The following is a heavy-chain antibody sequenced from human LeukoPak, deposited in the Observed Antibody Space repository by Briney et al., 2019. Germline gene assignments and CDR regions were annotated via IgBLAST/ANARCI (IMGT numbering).Heavy chain of an antibody. V-gene: IGHV3-23*01. CDR3: AKVTIRTWYGILDY. CDR1: GFNFINYA. D-gene: IGHD5-12*01. CDR2: ISGGGGFT. Sequence: GGSLRLSCAASGFNFINYAISWVRQAPGKGLEWVSGISGGGGFTYYADSVKGRFTFPRDNSKNILYLQMNILRAEDTAVYYCAKVTIRTWYGILDYWGQGTLVTVSS. J-gene: IGHJ4*02.